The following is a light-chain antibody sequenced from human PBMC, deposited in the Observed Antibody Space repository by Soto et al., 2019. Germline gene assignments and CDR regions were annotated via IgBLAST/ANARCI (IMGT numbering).Light chain of an antibody. J-gene: IGKJ5*01. Sequence: EIVMTQSPATLSVSPGERATLSCRASQSVSYNLAWYQHKPGQAPRLLIYGPSTRATGIPARFSGSGSGTEFTLTISSLQSEDFALYYCQQYGSSITFGQGTRLEIK. V-gene: IGKV3-15*01. CDR1: QSVSYN. CDR3: QQYGSSIT. CDR2: GPS.